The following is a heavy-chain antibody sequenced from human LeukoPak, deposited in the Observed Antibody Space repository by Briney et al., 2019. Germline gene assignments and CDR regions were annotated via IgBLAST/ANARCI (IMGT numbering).Heavy chain of an antibody. J-gene: IGHJ4*02. CDR3: AKDRTWKSGHDPSTLYSFDY. V-gene: IGHV3-23*01. D-gene: IGHD5-12*01. Sequence: PGGSLRLSCAASGFTFSSYAMSWVRQAPGKGLEWVSAISGSGGSTYYADSVKGRFTISRDNSKNTLYLQMNSLRAEDTAVYYCAKDRTWKSGHDPSTLYSFDYWGQGTMVTVSS. CDR2: ISGSGGST. CDR1: GFTFSSYA.